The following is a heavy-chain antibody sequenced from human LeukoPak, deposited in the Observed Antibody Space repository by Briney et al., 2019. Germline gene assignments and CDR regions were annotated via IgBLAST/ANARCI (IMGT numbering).Heavy chain of an antibody. D-gene: IGHD3-22*01. CDR3: ARESDSGGYRFDY. CDR1: GFTFRSYE. V-gene: IGHV3-48*03. CDR2: INGGGSRM. J-gene: IGHJ4*02. Sequence: GGSLRLSCTASGFTFRSYEMIWVRQAAGKGLEWVAYINGGGSRMLYADSVKGRFTVSRDDAKNSLYLQMNSLRTEDTGVYSCARESDSGGYRFDYWGQGSLVTVSS.